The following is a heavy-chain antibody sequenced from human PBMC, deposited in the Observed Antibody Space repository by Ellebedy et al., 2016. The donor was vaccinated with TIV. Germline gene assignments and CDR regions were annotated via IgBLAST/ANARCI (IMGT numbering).Heavy chain of an antibody. D-gene: IGHD2-15*01. CDR2: INDSGTT. J-gene: IGHJ4*02. CDR3: PRHVPATATSFDY. V-gene: IGHV4-39*01. Sequence: MPSETLSLTCTVSGGSISSSSYYWGWIRQPPGKGPEWIGEINDSGTTKYNPSLVSRVTISLDMPKNQFSLKLTSVTAADTAVYYCPRHVPATATSFDYWGQGTLVTVSS. CDR1: GGSISSSSYY.